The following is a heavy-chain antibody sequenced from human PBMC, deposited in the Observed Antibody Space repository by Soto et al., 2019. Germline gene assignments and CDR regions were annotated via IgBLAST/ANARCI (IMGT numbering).Heavy chain of an antibody. CDR2: ISSNGGST. J-gene: IGHJ3*02. CDR3: VKDVATGDAFDI. CDR1: GFTFSSYA. D-gene: IGHD2-15*01. V-gene: IGHV3-64D*06. Sequence: GESLKISCSASGFTFSSYAMHWVRQAPGKGLEYVSAISSNGGSTYYADSVKGRFTISRDNSKNTLYLQMSSLRAEDTAVYYCVKDVATGDAFDIWGQGTMVTVSS.